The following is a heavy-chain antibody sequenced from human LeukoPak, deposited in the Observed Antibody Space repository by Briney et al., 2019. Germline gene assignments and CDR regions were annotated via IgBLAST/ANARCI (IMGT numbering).Heavy chain of an antibody. CDR3: AKDREGYSSSWSSYYFDY. CDR1: GFTFDDYA. CDR2: ISWNRDYI. Sequence: GGSLRLSCAASGFTFDDYAMHWVRQVPGKGLEWVSGISWNRDYIGYADSVKGRFTISRDNAKNSLYLQMNSLRGEDTAVYYCAKDREGYSSSWSSYYFDYWGQGTLVTVSS. D-gene: IGHD6-13*01. J-gene: IGHJ4*02. V-gene: IGHV3-9*01.